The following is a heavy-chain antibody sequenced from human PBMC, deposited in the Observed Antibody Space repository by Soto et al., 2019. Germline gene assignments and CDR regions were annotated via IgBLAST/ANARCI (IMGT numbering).Heavy chain of an antibody. CDR3: ARPLWRNDYNWGYFDL. J-gene: IGHJ2*01. CDR1: GFTFSSYA. Sequence: QVQLVESGGGVVQPGRSLRLSCAASGFTFSSYAMHWVRQAPGKGLELVAVISYDGSNKYYADSVKGRFTISRDNSKNSLYLQLNRLRATDTAVYYCARPLWRNDYNWGYFDLWGRGTLVTVSS. CDR2: ISYDGSNK. V-gene: IGHV3-30-3*01. D-gene: IGHD4-4*01.